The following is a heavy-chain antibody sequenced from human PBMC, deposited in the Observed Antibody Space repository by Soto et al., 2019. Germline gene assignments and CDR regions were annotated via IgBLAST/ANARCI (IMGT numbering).Heavy chain of an antibody. CDR3: ARGGYSYGFDY. CDR1: GGSIRSGGYY. V-gene: IGHV4-31*03. J-gene: IGHJ4*02. D-gene: IGHD5-18*01. CDR2: IYYSGST. Sequence: LSLTCTVSGGSIRSGGYYWSWIRQHPGKGLEWIGYIYYSGSTYYNPSLKSRVTISVDTSKNQFSLKLSSVTAADTAVYYCARGGYSYGFDYWGQGTLVTVS.